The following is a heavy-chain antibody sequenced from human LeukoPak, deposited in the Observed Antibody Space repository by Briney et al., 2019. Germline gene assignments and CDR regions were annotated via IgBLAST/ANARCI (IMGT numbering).Heavy chain of an antibody. V-gene: IGHV3-21*01. CDR2: ISSSSSYI. CDR3: ARGPSSSWYMYGNAGN. J-gene: IGHJ4*02. Sequence: GGSLRLSCAASGFTFSSYSMNWVRQAPGKGLEWVSSISSSSSYIYYADSVKGRFTISRDNAKNSLYLQMNSLRAEDTAVYYCARGPSSSWYMYGNAGNWGQGTLVTVSS. D-gene: IGHD6-13*01. CDR1: GFTFSSYS.